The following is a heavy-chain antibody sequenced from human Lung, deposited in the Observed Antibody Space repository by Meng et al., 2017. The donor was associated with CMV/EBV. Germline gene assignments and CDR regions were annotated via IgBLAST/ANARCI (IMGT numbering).Heavy chain of an antibody. CDR1: GGSFSGYY. Sequence: SETXSLTCAVYGGSFSGYYWSWIRQPPGKGLEWIGEINHSGSTNYNPSLKSRVTISVDTSKNQFSLKLSSVTAADTAVYYCARGRDIVVVPAVSGSWFDPXGQGXLVTVSS. CDR2: INHSGST. D-gene: IGHD2-2*01. CDR3: ARGRDIVVVPAVSGSWFDP. V-gene: IGHV4-34*01. J-gene: IGHJ5*02.